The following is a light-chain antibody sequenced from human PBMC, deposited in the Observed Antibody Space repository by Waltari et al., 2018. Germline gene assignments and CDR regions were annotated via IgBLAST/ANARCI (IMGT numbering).Light chain of an antibody. CDR3: GTWDSSLSGAV. CDR2: EDS. CDR1: SSNLGTNY. Sequence: QSVLTPPPSGSAAPGQRVTIPCSVGSSNLGTNYVSLYRQFPGTAPKLLIYEDSARPSGIPARVSGSKSGTSATLDITGLQAGDEADYYCGTWDSSLSGAVFGGGTHLAVL. J-gene: IGLJ7*01. V-gene: IGLV1-51*02.